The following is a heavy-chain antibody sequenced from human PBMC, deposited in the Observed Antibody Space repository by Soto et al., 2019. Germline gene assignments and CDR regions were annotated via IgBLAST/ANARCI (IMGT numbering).Heavy chain of an antibody. Sequence: EARILESGGGLAQPGGSLKISCTASGFNFNIYAMSWVRQAPGKGLEWVSGISASATQTYYAESVKGRFAISRDNSKSTLYLQLDSLTPEDTARYYCAKPMTAGGSNSWGPGTLVAVSS. CDR2: ISASATQT. D-gene: IGHD3-22*01. J-gene: IGHJ5*02. CDR3: AKPMTAGGSNS. CDR1: GFNFNIYA. V-gene: IGHV3-23*01.